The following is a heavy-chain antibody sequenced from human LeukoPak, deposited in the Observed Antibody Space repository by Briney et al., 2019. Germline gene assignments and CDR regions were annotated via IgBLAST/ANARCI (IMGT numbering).Heavy chain of an antibody. CDR2: IKSKTDGGTT. D-gene: IGHD6-19*01. Sequence: PGGSLRLSCAASGFTFSNAWMSWVRQAPGKGLEWVGRIKSKTDGGTTDYVAPVKGRFTISRDDSKNTLYLQMNSLKTEDTAVYYCAGDSSGWYHNWFDPWGQGTLVTVSS. CDR1: GFTFSNAW. J-gene: IGHJ5*02. CDR3: AGDSSGWYHNWFDP. V-gene: IGHV3-15*01.